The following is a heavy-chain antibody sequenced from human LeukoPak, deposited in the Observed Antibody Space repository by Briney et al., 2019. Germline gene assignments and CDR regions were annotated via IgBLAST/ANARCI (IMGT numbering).Heavy chain of an antibody. D-gene: IGHD4-17*01. CDR3: ARDDYGDYYYYYYGMDV. CDR1: GFTFGSYE. CDR2: ISSSGSTI. Sequence: PGGSLRLSCAASGFTFGSYEMNWVRQAPGKGLEWVSYISSSGSTIYYADSVKGRFTISRDNAKNSLYLQMNSLRAEDTAVYYCARDDYGDYYYYYYGMDVWGQGTTVTVSS. J-gene: IGHJ6*02. V-gene: IGHV3-48*03.